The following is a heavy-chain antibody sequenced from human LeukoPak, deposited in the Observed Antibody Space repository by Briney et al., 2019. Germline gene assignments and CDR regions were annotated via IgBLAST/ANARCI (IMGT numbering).Heavy chain of an antibody. D-gene: IGHD3-22*01. CDR2: ISAYNGNT. CDR1: GYTFTSYG. J-gene: IGHJ5*02. Sequence: ASVKVSCKASGYTFTSYGISWVRQAPGQGLEWMGWISAYNGNTNYAQKLQGRVTMTTDTSTSTAYMELRSLRSDDTAVYYCARGYYYDSSGYRNNWFDPWGQGTLVTVSS. CDR3: ARGYYYDSSGYRNNWFDP. V-gene: IGHV1-18*01.